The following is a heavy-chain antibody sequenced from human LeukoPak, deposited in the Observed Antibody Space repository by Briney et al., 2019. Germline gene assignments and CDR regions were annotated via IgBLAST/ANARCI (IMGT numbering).Heavy chain of an antibody. CDR1: GGSISSSSYY. D-gene: IGHD4-17*01. J-gene: IGHJ4*02. CDR3: ARGRYADYPRYFDY. CDR2: IYFGGST. Sequence: SETLSLTCTVSGGSISSSSYYWGWIRQPPGKGLEWIGSIYFGGSTYYNPSLKSRVTISADTSKNQFSLKLSSVTAADTAVYYCARGRYADYPRYFDYWGQGSLVTVSS. V-gene: IGHV4-39*07.